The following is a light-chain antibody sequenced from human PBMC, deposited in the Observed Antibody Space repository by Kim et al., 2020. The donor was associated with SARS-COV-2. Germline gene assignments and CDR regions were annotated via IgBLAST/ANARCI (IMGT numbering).Light chain of an antibody. J-gene: IGKJ1*01. V-gene: IGKV3-15*01. CDR2: GTS. CDR1: QSVGSN. Sequence: SPGERATLSCRASQSVGSNVAWYQQKPGQAPRLLIYGTSTRATGIPARFSGSGSGTEFTLTISSLQSEDLAVYHCQQYDDWPPWTFGQGTKVEI. CDR3: QQYDDWPPWT.